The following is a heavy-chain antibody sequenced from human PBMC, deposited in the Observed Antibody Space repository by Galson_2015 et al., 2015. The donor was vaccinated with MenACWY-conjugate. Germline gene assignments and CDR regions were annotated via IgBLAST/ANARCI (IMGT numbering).Heavy chain of an antibody. CDR2: ISSNGGST. CDR3: VKAPQAKTGIVGATHPDY. CDR1: GFTFSSYA. V-gene: IGHV3-64D*06. Sequence: SLRLSCAASGFTFSSYAMHWVRQAPGKGLEYVSAISSNGGSTYYADSVKGRFTISRDNSKNTLYLQMSSLRAEDTAVYYCVKAPQAKTGIVGATHPDYWGQGTLVTVSS. J-gene: IGHJ4*02. D-gene: IGHD1-26*01.